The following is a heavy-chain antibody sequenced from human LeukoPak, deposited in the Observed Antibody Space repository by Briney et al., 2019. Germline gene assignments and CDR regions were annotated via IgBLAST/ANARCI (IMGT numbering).Heavy chain of an antibody. V-gene: IGHV4-34*01. J-gene: IGHJ5*02. CDR2: INHSGST. CDR1: GGSFSGYY. Sequence: SETLSLTCAVYGGSFSGYYWSWIRQPPGKGLEWIGEINHSGSTNYNPSLKSRVTISVDTSKNQFSLKLSSLTAADTAVYYCARALRFLDRSSWFDPWGQGTLVTVSS. D-gene: IGHD3-3*01. CDR3: ARALRFLDRSSWFDP.